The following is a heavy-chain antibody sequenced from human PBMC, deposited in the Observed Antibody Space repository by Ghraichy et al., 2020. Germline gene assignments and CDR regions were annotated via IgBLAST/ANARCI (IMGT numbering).Heavy chain of an antibody. Sequence: SETLSLTCAVYGGSFSGYYWSWIRQPPGKGLEWIGEINHSGSTNYNPSLKSRVTISVDTSKNQFSLKLSSVTAADTAVYYCARALSRIAASRGLVDPWGQGTLVTVSS. CDR3: ARALSRIAASRGLVDP. V-gene: IGHV4-34*01. CDR1: GGSFSGYY. CDR2: INHSGST. J-gene: IGHJ5*02. D-gene: IGHD6-13*01.